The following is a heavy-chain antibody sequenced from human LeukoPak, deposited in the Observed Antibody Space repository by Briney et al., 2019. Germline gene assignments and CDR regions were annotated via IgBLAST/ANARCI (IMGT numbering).Heavy chain of an antibody. D-gene: IGHD3-10*01. CDR1: GYTFTGYY. CDR3: AKGGSPTGS. Sequence: ASVKVSCKASGYTFTGYYMHWVRQAPGHGLEWMGWISPNSGNTNYAQKFQGRVTMTRDTSISTVYMELSRLTYDDTAVYYCAKGGSPTGSWGQGTLVTVSS. V-gene: IGHV1-2*02. J-gene: IGHJ5*02. CDR2: ISPNSGNT.